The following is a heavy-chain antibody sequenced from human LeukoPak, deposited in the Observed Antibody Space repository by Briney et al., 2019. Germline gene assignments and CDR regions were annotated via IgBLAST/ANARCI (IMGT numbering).Heavy chain of an antibody. J-gene: IGHJ4*02. D-gene: IGHD6-19*01. CDR3: AKDHGTAVAGFYY. CDR2: INGTGGST. Sequence: GASLRLSRAASGFSLSTYGVSWVRQPPGKGLEWVSGINGTGGSTYYADSVKGRFTVSRDTSKNTLYLQMNSLRAEDTAIYYCAKDHGTAVAGFYYWGQGTLVTVSS. V-gene: IGHV3-23*01. CDR1: GFSLSTYG.